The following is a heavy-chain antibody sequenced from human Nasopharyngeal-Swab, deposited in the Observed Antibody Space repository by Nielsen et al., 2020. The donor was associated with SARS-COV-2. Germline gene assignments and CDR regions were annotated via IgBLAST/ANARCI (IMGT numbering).Heavy chain of an antibody. Sequence: GESLKISCVASGFTFNNYAMNWVRQAPGKGLEWVSAISDSGRTPYYADSVKGRFTISRDNSKNTLYLQMNSLRAEDTAVYYCAKAIAARPPLSYWGQGTLVTVSS. CDR2: ISDSGRTP. CDR1: GFTFNNYA. D-gene: IGHD6-6*01. CDR3: AKAIAARPPLSY. V-gene: IGHV3-23*01. J-gene: IGHJ4*02.